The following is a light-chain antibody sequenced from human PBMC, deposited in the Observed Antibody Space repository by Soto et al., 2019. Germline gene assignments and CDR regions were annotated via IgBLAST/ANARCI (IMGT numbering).Light chain of an antibody. V-gene: IGKV3-20*01. CDR1: QSVSGNY. Sequence: EIVLTQSPGTLSLSPGERATLSCRASQSVSGNYLAWYQQKPRQSPRLLIYGSSDRANGIPDRFSGSGSATDYTLTITRVEHEDFAVYYCQQYGSSPPYTFGQGTKLEIK. J-gene: IGKJ2*01. CDR2: GSS. CDR3: QQYGSSPPYT.